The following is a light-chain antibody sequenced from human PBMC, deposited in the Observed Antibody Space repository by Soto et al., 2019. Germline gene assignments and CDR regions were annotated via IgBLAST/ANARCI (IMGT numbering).Light chain of an antibody. J-gene: IGKJ1*01. Sequence: IQMAQSPASRSVSPGERATVSCRASQTIYSNVAWYQQRPGQAPRLLIYRASARATGIPARFSGSGSGTEFTLTIGSLQSEDSAVYYCQQYQNLWTFGQGTKVDIK. V-gene: IGKV3-15*01. CDR2: RAS. CDR3: QQYQNLWT. CDR1: QTIYSN.